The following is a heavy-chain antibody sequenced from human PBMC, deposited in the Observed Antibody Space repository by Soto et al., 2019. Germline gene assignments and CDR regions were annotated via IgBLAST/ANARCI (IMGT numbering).Heavy chain of an antibody. CDR2: FDVEAGET. CDR1: GHTLNDLS. Sequence: QVQLIQSGAEVKNPGASVKVSCKVSGHTLNDLSMHWVRQAPGKGLEWMGGFDVEAGETVYAQKLQGRLTMADDTSTDTAYMELSTLRSDDAAVYYCATDRAYVVGTQLIKYLDYWSQGTLVSVSS. D-gene: IGHD5-12*01. V-gene: IGHV1-24*01. CDR3: ATDRAYVVGTQLIKYLDY. J-gene: IGHJ4*02.